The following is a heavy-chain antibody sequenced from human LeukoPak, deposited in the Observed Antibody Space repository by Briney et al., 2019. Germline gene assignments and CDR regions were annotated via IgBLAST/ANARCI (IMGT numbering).Heavy chain of an antibody. Sequence: GASVKVSCKASGGTFSSYAISWVRQAPGQGLGWMGRIIPIFGIANYAQKFQGRVTITADKSTSTAYMELSSLRSEDTAVYYCARDREYYYDSSGYYNDAFDIWGQGTMVTVSS. CDR2: IIPIFGIA. CDR3: ARDREYYYDSSGYYNDAFDI. D-gene: IGHD3-22*01. CDR1: GGTFSSYA. V-gene: IGHV1-69*04. J-gene: IGHJ3*02.